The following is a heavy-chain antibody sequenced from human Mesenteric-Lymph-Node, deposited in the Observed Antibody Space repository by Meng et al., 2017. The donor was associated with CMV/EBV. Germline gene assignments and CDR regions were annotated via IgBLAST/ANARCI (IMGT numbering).Heavy chain of an antibody. CDR3: VKDPELYY. CDR2: IHYDGTIK. Sequence: GESLKISSEASGFTFTTSGMHWVRQAPGKGLEWVAYIHYDGTIKLHADSVKGRFTISRDNSKNSFYLQMNSLRPEDTALYYCVKDPELYYWGQGTLVTVSS. V-gene: IGHV3-30*02. D-gene: IGHD3-10*01. J-gene: IGHJ4*02. CDR1: GFTFTTSG.